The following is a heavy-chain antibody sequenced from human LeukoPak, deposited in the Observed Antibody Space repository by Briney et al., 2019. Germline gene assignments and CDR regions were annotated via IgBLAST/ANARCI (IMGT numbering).Heavy chain of an antibody. V-gene: IGHV1-18*01. J-gene: IGHJ3*02. CDR2: ISAYNGNT. CDR1: GYTFTSYG. CDR3: ARAGVWDYSDTSGYHNGAFDI. Sequence: GASVKVSCEASGYTFTSYGISWVRQAPGQGLEWMGWISAYNGNTNYAQKFQGRVTMTRDTSINTAYMELSRLRSDDTAVYFCARAGVWDYSDTSGYHNGAFDIWGQGTMVTVSS. D-gene: IGHD3-22*01.